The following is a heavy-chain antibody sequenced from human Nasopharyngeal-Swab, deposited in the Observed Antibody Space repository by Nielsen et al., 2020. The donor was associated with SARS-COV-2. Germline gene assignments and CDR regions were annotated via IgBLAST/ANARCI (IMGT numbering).Heavy chain of an antibody. J-gene: IGHJ3*02. D-gene: IGHD2-15*01. CDR3: ARDREGYCSGGSCYSDAFDI. CDR2: IYTSGTT. V-gene: IGHV4-4*07. Sequence: SETLSLTCTVPGGSTSTYYWSWIRQPAGKGLEWIGRIYTSGTTNYKPSLKSRVTMSVDTSKNQFTLKLSSVTAADTAGYYCARDREGYCSGGSCYSDAFDIWGQGTMVTVSS. CDR1: GGSTSTYY.